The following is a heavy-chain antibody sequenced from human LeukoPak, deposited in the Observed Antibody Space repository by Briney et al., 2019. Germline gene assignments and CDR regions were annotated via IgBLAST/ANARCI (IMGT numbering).Heavy chain of an antibody. CDR2: IIPIFGTA. J-gene: IGHJ6*02. Sequence: ASVKVSCKASGGTFSSYAISWVRQAPGQGLEWMGGIIPIFGTANYAQKFQGRVTITADESTSTAYMELSSLRSEDTAVYYCARIYGSGSVYYYYGMDVWGQGTTVTVSS. V-gene: IGHV1-69*13. D-gene: IGHD3-10*01. CDR1: GGTFSSYA. CDR3: ARIYGSGSVYYYYGMDV.